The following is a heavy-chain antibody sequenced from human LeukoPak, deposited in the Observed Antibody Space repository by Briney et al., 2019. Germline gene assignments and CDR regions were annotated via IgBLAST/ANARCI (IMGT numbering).Heavy chain of an antibody. Sequence: GESLQISCKGSGYSFTSYWIGWVRPMPGKGLEWMGIIYPGDSDSRYSPSFQGQVTISADKSISTAYLQWSSLKASDTAMYYCARHEVAVPAHTKVHYFDYWGQGTLVTVSS. D-gene: IGHD6-19*01. CDR2: IYPGDSDS. CDR3: ARHEVAVPAHTKVHYFDY. V-gene: IGHV5-51*01. J-gene: IGHJ4*02. CDR1: GYSFTSYW.